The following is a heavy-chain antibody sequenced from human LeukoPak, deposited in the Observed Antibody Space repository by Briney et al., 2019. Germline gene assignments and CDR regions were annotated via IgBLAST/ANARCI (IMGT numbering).Heavy chain of an antibody. CDR1: GYTFTSYG. CDR2: ISAYNGNT. J-gene: IGHJ5*02. D-gene: IGHD3-22*01. Sequence: VASVKVSCKASGYTFTSYGISWVRQAPGQGLEWMGWISAYNGNTNYAQKLQGRVTMTTDTSTGTAYMELRSLRSDDTAVYYCARCYDRVPPDWFGPWGQGTLVTVSS. CDR3: ARCYDRVPPDWFGP. V-gene: IGHV1-18*01.